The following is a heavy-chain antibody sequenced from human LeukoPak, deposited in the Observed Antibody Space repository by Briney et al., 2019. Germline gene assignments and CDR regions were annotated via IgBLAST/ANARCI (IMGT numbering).Heavy chain of an antibody. CDR3: ARGSVLTFHY. CDR2: IYYSGST. V-gene: IGHV4-59*01. Sequence: PSETLSLTCTVSGGSISSYYWSWIRQPPGKGLEWIGYIYYSGSTNYNPSLKSRVTISVDTSKNQFSLKLSSVTAADTAVYYCARGSVLTFHYWGQGTLVTVSS. CDR1: GGSISSYY. D-gene: IGHD3-10*01. J-gene: IGHJ4*02.